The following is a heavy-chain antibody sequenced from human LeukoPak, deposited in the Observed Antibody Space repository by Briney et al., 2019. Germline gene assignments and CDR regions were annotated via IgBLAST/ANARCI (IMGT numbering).Heavy chain of an antibody. Sequence: GGSLRLSCAASGFTFSSYGMHWVRQAPGKGLEWVAFIRYDGSNKYYADSVKGRFTISRDNSKNTLYLQMNCLRAEDTAVYYCAKDRGTTSFYMDVWGKGTTVTVSS. CDR2: IRYDGSNK. D-gene: IGHD1-26*01. J-gene: IGHJ6*03. V-gene: IGHV3-30*02. CDR1: GFTFSSYG. CDR3: AKDRGTTSFYMDV.